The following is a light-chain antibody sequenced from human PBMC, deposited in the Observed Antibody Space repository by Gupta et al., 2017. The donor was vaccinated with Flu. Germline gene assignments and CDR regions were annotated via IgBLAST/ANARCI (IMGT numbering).Light chain of an antibody. CDR1: QSVKRD. CDR2: HSS. V-gene: IGKV3-15*01. J-gene: IGKJ4*01. CDR3: QQENTGPRALT. Sequence: TLSVSPGERGTLACRARQSVKRDLDWYKKKPCQPPRLLIYHSSTRAKGSPDRFSGSGDGTDGTLTIISRQSEDFEVYYCQQENTGPRALTFGRGTXVEIK.